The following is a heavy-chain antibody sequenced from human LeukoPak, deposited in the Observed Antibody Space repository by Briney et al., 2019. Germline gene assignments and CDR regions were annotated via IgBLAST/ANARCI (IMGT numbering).Heavy chain of an antibody. CDR2: INPSVGST. CDR1: GYTFTNYG. J-gene: IGHJ4*02. Sequence: ASVKVSCKTSGYTFTNYGISWVRQAPGQGLEWMGIINPSVGSTTYAQNFQGRVTMTRYTSTSSVYMELSSLRSEDTAVYYCARDMGVPYYFDYWGQGTLVTVSS. CDR3: ARDMGVPYYFDY. V-gene: IGHV1-46*01. D-gene: IGHD2-8*01.